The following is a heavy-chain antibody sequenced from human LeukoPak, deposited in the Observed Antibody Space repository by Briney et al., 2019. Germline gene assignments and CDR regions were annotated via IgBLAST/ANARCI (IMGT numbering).Heavy chain of an antibody. Sequence: GGSLRLSCAASGFTLSSYGMHWVRQAPGKGLEWVAVIWYDGSNKYYADSVKGRFTISRDNSKNTLYLQMNSLRAEDTAVYYCARDLSIADDYWGQGTLGTVSS. J-gene: IGHJ4*02. CDR2: IWYDGSNK. V-gene: IGHV3-33*01. D-gene: IGHD6-6*01. CDR1: GFTLSSYG. CDR3: ARDLSIADDY.